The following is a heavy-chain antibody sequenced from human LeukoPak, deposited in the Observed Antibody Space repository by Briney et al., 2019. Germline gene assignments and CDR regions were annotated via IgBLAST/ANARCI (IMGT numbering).Heavy chain of an antibody. Sequence: SETLSLTCTVSGGSISSYYWSWIRQPPGKGLEWIGYIYYSEGTNYNPSLKSRVTISVDTSKNQFSLKLSSVTAADTAVYYCARVPRGAAPSGYFDYWGQGTLVTVSS. V-gene: IGHV4-59*01. J-gene: IGHJ4*02. CDR2: IYYSEGT. D-gene: IGHD3-3*01. CDR1: GGSISSYY. CDR3: ARVPRGAAPSGYFDY.